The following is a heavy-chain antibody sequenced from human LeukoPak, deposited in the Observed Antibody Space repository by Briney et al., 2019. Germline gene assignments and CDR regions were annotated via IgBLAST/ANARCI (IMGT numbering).Heavy chain of an antibody. Sequence: GGSLRLSCAASGFTFSSYGMHWVRQAPGKGLEWVAFIRYDGSNKYYADSVKGRFTISRDNSKNTLYLQMNSLRAEDTAVYYCAKDQRLWFESYYYYYYMDVWGKGTTVTVSS. CDR1: GFTFSSYG. CDR3: AKDQRLWFESYYYYYYMDV. D-gene: IGHD3-10*01. J-gene: IGHJ6*03. CDR2: IRYDGSNK. V-gene: IGHV3-30*02.